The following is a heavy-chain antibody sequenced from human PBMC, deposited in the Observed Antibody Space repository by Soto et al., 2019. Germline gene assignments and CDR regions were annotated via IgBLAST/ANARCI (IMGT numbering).Heavy chain of an antibody. Sequence: SETLSLTCTVSGGSISSGDYYWSWIRQPPGKGLEWIGYIYYSGSTYYNPSLKSRVTISVDTSKNQFSLKLSSVTAADTAVYYCAREDGASERPGFDYWGQGTLVTVSS. CDR1: GGSISSGDYY. D-gene: IGHD1-1*01. CDR2: IYYSGST. J-gene: IGHJ4*02. CDR3: AREDGASERPGFDY. V-gene: IGHV4-30-4*01.